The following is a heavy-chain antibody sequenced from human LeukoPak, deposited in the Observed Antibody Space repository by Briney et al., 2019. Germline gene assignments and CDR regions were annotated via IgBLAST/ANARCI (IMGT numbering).Heavy chain of an antibody. CDR1: GGSFGNYY. Sequence: SETLSLTCTVSGGSFGNYYWSWIRQPPGKGLEGKGYIYDSGTTNYNPSLKSRVTISVDTSKNQFSLRLSSVTAADTAVYYCAREGYTSGWYKTDYWGQGTLVTVSS. D-gene: IGHD6-19*01. CDR2: IYDSGTT. CDR3: AREGYTSGWYKTDY. J-gene: IGHJ4*02. V-gene: IGHV4-59*01.